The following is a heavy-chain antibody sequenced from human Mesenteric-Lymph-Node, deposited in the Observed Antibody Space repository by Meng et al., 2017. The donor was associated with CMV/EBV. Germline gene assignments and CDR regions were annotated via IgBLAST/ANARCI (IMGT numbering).Heavy chain of an antibody. J-gene: IGHJ4*02. CDR1: GFTFDDYT. CDR3: AKESMDYALDN. V-gene: IGHV3-43*01. Sequence: GGSLRLSCVASGFTFDDYTMHWVRQVPGKGLEWVSLINWDGGRTYYSDSVKGRFTISRDNSKNFLYLQMNTLRTDDTALYYCAKESMDYALDNWGQGTLVTVSS. D-gene: IGHD2-2*01. CDR2: INWDGGRT.